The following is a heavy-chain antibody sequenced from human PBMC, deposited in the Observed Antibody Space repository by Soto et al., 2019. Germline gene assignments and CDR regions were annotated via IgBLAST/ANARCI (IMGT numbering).Heavy chain of an antibody. Sequence: ESMMIPSTGSGSRVVSYWISWVRKLPGKGLEWMGRIDPSDSYTNYSPSFQGHVTISAYKSISTAYLQWSSLKAADTGMYYWARQIAVAGKGYYAMDLWGQGTTVTVSS. CDR1: GSRVVSYW. V-gene: IGHV5-10-1*01. J-gene: IGHJ6*02. D-gene: IGHD6-19*01. CDR2: IDPSDSYT. CDR3: ARQIAVAGKGYYAMDL.